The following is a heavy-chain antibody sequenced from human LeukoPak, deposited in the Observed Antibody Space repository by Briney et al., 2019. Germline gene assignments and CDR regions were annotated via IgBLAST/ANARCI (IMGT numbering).Heavy chain of an antibody. Sequence: ASVKVSCKASGYTFSDFYIHWVRQAPGQGPEWMGWTNPNIGSTNSAQKLQGRLTMTRDTSISTAYMELSRLRSDDTAVYYCARLADCSSSSCRSFDYWGQGTLVTVSS. CDR3: ARLADCSSSSCRSFDY. V-gene: IGHV1-2*02. J-gene: IGHJ4*02. D-gene: IGHD2-2*01. CDR1: GYTFSDFY. CDR2: TNPNIGST.